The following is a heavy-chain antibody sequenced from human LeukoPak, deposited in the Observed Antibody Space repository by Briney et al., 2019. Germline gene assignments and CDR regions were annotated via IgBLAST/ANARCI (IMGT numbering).Heavy chain of an antibody. J-gene: IGHJ4*02. V-gene: IGHV4-4*02. Sequence: SETLSLTCAVSGGYISSSNWWSWVRQPPGKGLEWIGEIYHSGSTNYNPSLKSRVTISVDKSKNQFSLKLSSVTAADTAVYYCARAGYSYGFHGGYFDYWGQGTLVTVSS. CDR1: GGYISSSNW. D-gene: IGHD5-18*01. CDR2: IYHSGST. CDR3: ARAGYSYGFHGGYFDY.